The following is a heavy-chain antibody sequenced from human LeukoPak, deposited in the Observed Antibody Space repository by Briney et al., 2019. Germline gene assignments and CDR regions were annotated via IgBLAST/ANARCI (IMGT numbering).Heavy chain of an antibody. CDR2: FSYRGSA. CDR3: ARQVARSLISLRLVSFDSFDI. J-gene: IGHJ3*02. CDR1: GGSIGSSSYF. V-gene: IGHV4-39*07. Sequence: SETLSLTCTASGGSIGSSSYFWGWIRQPSGKGLEWIGSFSYRGSAFYNPSLESRVTISRDTSTGQFSLKLRSVTAADTAVYYCARQVARSLISLRLVSFDSFDIWGQGTRVTVSS. D-gene: IGHD3-10*01.